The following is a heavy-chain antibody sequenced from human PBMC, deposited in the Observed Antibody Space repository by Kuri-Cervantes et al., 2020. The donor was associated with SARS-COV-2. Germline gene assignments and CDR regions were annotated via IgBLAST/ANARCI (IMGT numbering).Heavy chain of an antibody. D-gene: IGHD5-18*01. CDR3: ARAVGSSYGFGYYYYMDV. CDR1: GGSFSDVY. CDR2: INHSGST. J-gene: IGHJ6*03. Sequence: SETLSLTCAVSGGSFSDVYWSWIRQPPGKGLEWIGEINHSGSTNYNPSFKSRVTISVDTSKNQFSLKLSSVTAADTAVYYCARAVGSSYGFGYYYYMDVWGKGTTVTVSS. V-gene: IGHV4-34*01.